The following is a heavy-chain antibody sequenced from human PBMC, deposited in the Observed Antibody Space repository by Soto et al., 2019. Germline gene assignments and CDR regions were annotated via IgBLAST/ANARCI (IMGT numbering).Heavy chain of an antibody. CDR2: ITAYNGNT. CDR3: ARVIFTPAALYLPTVTTGTVDY. CDR1: GYTFTSYG. Sequence: ASVKVSCKASGYTFTSYGISWVRQAPGQGLEWMGWITAYNGNTNYAQKLQGRVTMTTDTSTSTAYVELRSLRSDDTAVYYCARVIFTPAALYLPTVTTGTVDYWGQGTLVTVSS. J-gene: IGHJ4*02. D-gene: IGHD4-17*01. V-gene: IGHV1-18*01.